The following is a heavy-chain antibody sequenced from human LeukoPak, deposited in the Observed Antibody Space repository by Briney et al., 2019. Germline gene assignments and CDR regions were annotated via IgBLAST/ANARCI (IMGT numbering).Heavy chain of an antibody. CDR2: IYYSGST. Sequence: SETLSLTCTVSGGSISSSSDYWGWIRQPPGKGLEWIGSIYYSGSTYYNPSLKSRITISVDTSKNQFSLKLSSVTAADTAVYYCARRRGRYGPGSYYAFDIWGQGTMVTVSS. V-gene: IGHV4-39*01. D-gene: IGHD3-10*01. CDR1: GGSISSSSDY. J-gene: IGHJ3*02. CDR3: ARRRGRYGPGSYYAFDI.